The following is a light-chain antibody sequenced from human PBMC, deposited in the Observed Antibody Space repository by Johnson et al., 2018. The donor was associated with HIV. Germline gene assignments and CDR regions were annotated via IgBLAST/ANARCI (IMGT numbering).Light chain of an antibody. J-gene: IGLJ1*01. CDR1: SSNIGNNY. V-gene: IGLV1-51*01. Sequence: QSVLTQPPSVSAAPGQKVTISCSGSSSNIGNNYVSWYQQLPGRAPKLLIYDNNKRPSGIPDRFSGSKSGTSATLGITGLQTGDEADYYGGIWDSSLSGYVFGTETKVTVL. CDR2: DNN. CDR3: GIWDSSLSGYV.